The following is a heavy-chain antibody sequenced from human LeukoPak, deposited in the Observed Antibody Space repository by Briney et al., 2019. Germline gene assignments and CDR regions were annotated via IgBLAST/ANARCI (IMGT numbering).Heavy chain of an antibody. CDR1: GLTFSSYE. CDR2: ISSSGSTI. CDR3: VTPPLWFGHGACY. Sequence: GGSLRLSCAASGLTFSSYEMNWVRQAPGKGLEWVTYISSSGSTIYYADSVKGRFTISRDNAKNSLYLQMNSLRAEDTAVYYCVTPPLWFGHGACYWGQGTLVTVSS. D-gene: IGHD3-10*01. V-gene: IGHV3-48*03. J-gene: IGHJ4*02.